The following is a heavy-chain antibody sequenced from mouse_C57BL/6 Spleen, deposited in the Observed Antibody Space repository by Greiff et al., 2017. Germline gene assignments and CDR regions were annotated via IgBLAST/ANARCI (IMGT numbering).Heavy chain of an antibody. CDR3: AGNYGSSSMDY. CDR1: GFTFSSYA. D-gene: IGHD1-1*01. V-gene: IGHV5-4*01. Sequence: EVQVVESGGGLVKPGGSLKLSCAASGFTFSSYAMSWVRQTPEKRLEWVATISDGGSYTYYPDNVKGRFTISRDNAKNNLYLQMSHLKSEDTAMYYCAGNYGSSSMDYWGQGTSVTVSS. J-gene: IGHJ4*01. CDR2: ISDGGSYT.